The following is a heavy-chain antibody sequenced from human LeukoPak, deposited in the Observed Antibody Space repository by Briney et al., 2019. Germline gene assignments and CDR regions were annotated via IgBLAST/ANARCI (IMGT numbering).Heavy chain of an antibody. CDR3: ARGMVVAATNFDY. Sequence: SETLSLTCTVSGGSISSGGYYWSWIRQHPGKGLEWIGYIYYSGSTYYNPSLKSRVTISVDTSKNQFSLKLSSVTAADTAVYYCARGMVVAATNFDYWGQGTPVTVSS. CDR1: GGSISSGGYY. V-gene: IGHV4-31*03. J-gene: IGHJ4*02. CDR2: IYYSGST. D-gene: IGHD2-15*01.